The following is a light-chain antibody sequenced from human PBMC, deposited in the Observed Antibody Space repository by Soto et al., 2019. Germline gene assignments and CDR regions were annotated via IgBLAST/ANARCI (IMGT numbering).Light chain of an antibody. CDR3: AAWDYSLNVQV. J-gene: IGLJ1*01. Sequence: QSALTQPHSASGTPGQRVTISCSGSSSNIGTSSVHWFQQLPGTAPKLLISTTNQRPSGVPERFSGSKSGTSASLAISGLQSEDEADYYCAAWDYSLNVQVFGTGTEVTVL. CDR1: SSNIGTSS. CDR2: TTN. V-gene: IGLV1-44*01.